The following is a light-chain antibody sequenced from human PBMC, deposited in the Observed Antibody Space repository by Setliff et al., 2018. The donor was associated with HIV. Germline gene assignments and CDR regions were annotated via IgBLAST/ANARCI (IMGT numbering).Light chain of an antibody. V-gene: IGLV2-14*03. CDR1: SSDVGGYNY. Sequence: QSALTQPASVSGSPGQSITISCTGTSSDVGGYNYVSWYQQHPGKAPKLMIYDVSYRPSGVSNRFSGSKSGNTASLTISGLQAEDEADYHCSSYTTSSTPHVVFGGGTQPTVL. CDR2: DVS. CDR3: SSYTTSSTPHVV. J-gene: IGLJ2*01.